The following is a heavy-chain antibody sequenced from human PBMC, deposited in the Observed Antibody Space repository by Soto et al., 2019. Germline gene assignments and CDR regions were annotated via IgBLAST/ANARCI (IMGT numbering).Heavy chain of an antibody. CDR2: IDWDDDK. Sequence: SGPTLVNPTQTLTLTCTFSGFSLRTTGMRVSWIRQPPGKALEWLARIDWDDDKFYSTSLKTRLTISKDTSKNQVVLTMTNMDPVDTATYYCVRTAGHYRGRQFDSWGQGTLVTVSS. J-gene: IGHJ4*02. V-gene: IGHV2-70*04. D-gene: IGHD3-10*01. CDR1: GFSLRTTGMR. CDR3: VRTAGHYRGRQFDS.